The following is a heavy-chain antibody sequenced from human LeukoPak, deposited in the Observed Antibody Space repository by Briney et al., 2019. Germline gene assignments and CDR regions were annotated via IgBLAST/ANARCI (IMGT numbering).Heavy chain of an antibody. CDR2: IYYSGST. Sequence: PSETLSLTCTVSGGSISSYYWSWIRQPPGKGLEWIGYIYYSGSTNYNPSLKSRVTISVDTSKNQFFLKLSSVTAADTAVYYCARLDSIAADDYWGQGTLVTVSS. D-gene: IGHD6-13*01. CDR1: GGSISSYY. CDR3: ARLDSIAADDY. J-gene: IGHJ4*02. V-gene: IGHV4-59*08.